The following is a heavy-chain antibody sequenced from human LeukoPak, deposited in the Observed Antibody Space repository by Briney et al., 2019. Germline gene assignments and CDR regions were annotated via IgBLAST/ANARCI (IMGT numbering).Heavy chain of an antibody. V-gene: IGHV3-23*01. CDR3: AKDPANQLLYPAHFSH. CDR1: GFTFSSYA. CDR2: ISGSGVST. D-gene: IGHD2-2*01. Sequence: GGSLRLSCAASGFTFSSYAMSWVRQAPGKGLEWVSTISGSGVSTSYADSVKGRFTISRDDSKNTLYLHMNSLRAEDTAIYFCAKDPANQLLYPAHFSHWGQGTLVTVSS. J-gene: IGHJ1*01.